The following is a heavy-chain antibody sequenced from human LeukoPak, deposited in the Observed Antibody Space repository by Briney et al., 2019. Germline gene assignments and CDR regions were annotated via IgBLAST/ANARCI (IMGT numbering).Heavy chain of an antibody. D-gene: IGHD3-10*01. CDR3: ARDIHYYGSGINGGPDY. CDR2: INTNTGNP. CDR1: GYTFTNYA. Sequence: GASVKVSCKASGYTFTNYAINWVRQAPGQGLEWMGWINTNTGNPTSAQGFTGRFVFSLDTSVSTAYLQISSLKAEDTAVYYCARDIHYYGSGINGGPDYWGQGTLVTVSS. V-gene: IGHV7-4-1*02. J-gene: IGHJ4*02.